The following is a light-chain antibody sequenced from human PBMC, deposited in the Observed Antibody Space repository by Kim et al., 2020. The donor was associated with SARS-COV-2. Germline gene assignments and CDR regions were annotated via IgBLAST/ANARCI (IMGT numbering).Light chain of an antibody. CDR3: FSYAGSYIRV. CDR1: SSDVGGVNL. CDR2: DVT. J-gene: IGLJ3*02. Sequence: GTSITISCTGTSSDVGGVNLVSWYQQHPGKAPKLIIYDVTKRPSGVPDRFSGSKSGNTASLTISGLQADDESNYFCFSYAGSYIRVFGGGTQLTVL. V-gene: IGLV2-11*03.